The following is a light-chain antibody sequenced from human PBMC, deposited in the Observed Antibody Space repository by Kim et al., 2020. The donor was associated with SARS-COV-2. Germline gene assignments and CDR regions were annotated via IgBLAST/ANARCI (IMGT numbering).Light chain of an antibody. CDR1: SSNIGSNY. J-gene: IGLJ1*01. CDR2: RNN. CDR3: AAWDDSLSGLYV. V-gene: IGLV1-47*01. Sequence: ELTQPPSASGTPGQRVTISCSGSSSNIGSNYVYWYQQLPGTAPKLLIYRNNQRPSGVPDRFSGSKSGTSASLAISGLRSEDEADYYCAAWDDSLSGLYVFGTGTQLTVL.